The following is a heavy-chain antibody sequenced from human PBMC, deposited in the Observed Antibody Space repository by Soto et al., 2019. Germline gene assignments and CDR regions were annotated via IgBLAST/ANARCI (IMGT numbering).Heavy chain of an antibody. D-gene: IGHD2-21*02. CDR3: ARDLWGYCGTDCYPLDV. CDR1: GGSISRYY. Sequence: QVRLQESGPGLVKPSETLSLTCTVSGGSISRYYWSWIRQTPGKGLEWIGYSYNTGSTVYNPSLESRVTISVDTSKNQFSLKLNSVTAADTAVYYCARDLWGYCGTDCYPLDVWGPGTTVTVSS. J-gene: IGHJ6*02. CDR2: SYNTGST. V-gene: IGHV4-59*01.